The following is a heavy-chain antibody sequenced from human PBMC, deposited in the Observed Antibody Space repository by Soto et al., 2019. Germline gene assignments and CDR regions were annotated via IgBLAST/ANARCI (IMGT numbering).Heavy chain of an antibody. Sequence: PSETLSLTCTVSGGSISSYYWSWIRQPPGKGLEWIGYIYYSGSTNYNPSLKSRVTISVDTSKNQFSLKLSSVTAADTAVYYCARDRYQLLYGDYYYYYYMDVWGKGTTVTVSS. CDR2: IYYSGST. J-gene: IGHJ6*03. D-gene: IGHD2-2*02. CDR3: ARDRYQLLYGDYYYYYYMDV. CDR1: GGSISSYY. V-gene: IGHV4-59*01.